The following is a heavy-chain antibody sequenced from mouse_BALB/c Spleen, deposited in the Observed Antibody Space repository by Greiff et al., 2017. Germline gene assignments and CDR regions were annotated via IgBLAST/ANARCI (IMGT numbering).Heavy chain of an antibody. V-gene: IGHV5-4*02. CDR1: GFTFSDSY. CDR3: ARGEYDDAMDY. Sequence: EVQLVQSGGGLVKPGGSLKLSCAASGFTFSDSYMYWVRQTPEKRLEWVATISDGGSYTYYPASVKGRFTISRDNAKNNLYLQMSSLKSEDTAMYDCARGEYDDAMDYWGQGTSVTVSS. D-gene: IGHD2-4*01. J-gene: IGHJ4*01. CDR2: ISDGGSYT.